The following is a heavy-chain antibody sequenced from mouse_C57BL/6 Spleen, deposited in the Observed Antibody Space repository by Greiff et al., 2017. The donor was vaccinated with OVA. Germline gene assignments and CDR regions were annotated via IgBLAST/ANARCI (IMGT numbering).Heavy chain of an antibody. Sequence: QVQLQQSGAELARPGASVKLSCKASGYTFTSYGISWVKQRPGQGLEWIGEIYPRSGNTYYNEKFKGKATLTADKSSSTAYMELRSLTSEDSAVYFGARSDDGYYRYFDVWGTGTTVTVSS. J-gene: IGHJ1*03. CDR3: ARSDDGYYRYFDV. CDR1: GYTFTSYG. D-gene: IGHD2-3*01. CDR2: IYPRSGNT. V-gene: IGHV1-81*01.